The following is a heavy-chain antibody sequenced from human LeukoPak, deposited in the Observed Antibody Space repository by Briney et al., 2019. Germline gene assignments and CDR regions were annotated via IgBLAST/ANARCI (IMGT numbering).Heavy chain of an antibody. V-gene: IGHV4-59*11. D-gene: IGHD2-2*01. CDR3: ARESTRPRAFDI. CDR2: IYYSGST. Sequence: SETLSLTCTVSGASISSHYWSWIRQPPGKGLEWIGYIYYSGSTNYNPSLKSRVTISVDTSKNQFSLKLTSVTAADTAVYYCARESTRPRAFDIWGQGTMVTVSP. J-gene: IGHJ3*02. CDR1: GASISSHY.